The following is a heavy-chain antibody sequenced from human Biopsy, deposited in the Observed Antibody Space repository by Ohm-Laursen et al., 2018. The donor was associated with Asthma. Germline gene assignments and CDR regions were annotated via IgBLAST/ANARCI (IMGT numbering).Heavy chain of an antibody. CDR2: INPNGGAT. J-gene: IGHJ6*02. V-gene: IGHV1-2*06. CDR3: ARPSPNRDILYYYYHMDV. D-gene: IGHD3-3*02. CDR1: AYTFIGYH. Sequence: ASVTVSCKASAYTFIGYHLHWVRQAPGEGLEWMGRINPNGGATIYAQKFQGRVTITADIFTRTVYMELSGLRFDDTAIYYCARPSPNRDILYYYYHMDVWGQGTTVIVSS.